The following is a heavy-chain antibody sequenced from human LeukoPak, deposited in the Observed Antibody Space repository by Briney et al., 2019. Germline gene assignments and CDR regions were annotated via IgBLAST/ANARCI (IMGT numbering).Heavy chain of an antibody. V-gene: IGHV3-23*02. CDR2: ISGTGYNT. Sequence: TGGSLRLSCAATGFTFRNCAMSCVRQAPGKGLEWVSGISGTGYNTYYVDSVKGRFTISTDNSKNTLYLQMNSVGAEDTSVYYCAKHVSGSLFYFDYWGQRTLVTVSS. CDR1: GFTFRNCA. CDR3: AKHVSGSLFYFDY. J-gene: IGHJ4*02. D-gene: IGHD3-10*01.